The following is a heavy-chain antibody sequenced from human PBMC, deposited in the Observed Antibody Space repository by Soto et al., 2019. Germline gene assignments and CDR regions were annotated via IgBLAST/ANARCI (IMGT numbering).Heavy chain of an antibody. Sequence: SETVSLTCTVSGDSIRSGNHYWSWIRQPPGKGLEWIGYIYYSGSTYYSPSLKSRVTISVDTSKNQFSLKLNSVTAADTAVYYCARVDILTVYGRMDVWGQGTTVTVSS. CDR2: IYYSGST. J-gene: IGHJ6*02. CDR1: GDSIRSGNHY. D-gene: IGHD3-9*01. CDR3: ARVDILTVYGRMDV. V-gene: IGHV4-30-4*01.